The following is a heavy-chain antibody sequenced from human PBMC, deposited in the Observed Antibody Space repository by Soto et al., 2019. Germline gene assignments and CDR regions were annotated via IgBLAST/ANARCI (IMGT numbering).Heavy chain of an antibody. Sequence: QVQLQESGPGLVKPSETLSLTCTVSGGSTSSYYWSWIRQPAGKGLEWIGRIYTSGSTNYNPSLKSRVTMSVDTSKNQFSLKLSSVTAADTAVYYCAREGVEVRGVISRSISFDIWGQGTMVTVSS. D-gene: IGHD3-10*01. CDR3: AREGVEVRGVISRSISFDI. V-gene: IGHV4-4*07. CDR1: GGSTSSYY. J-gene: IGHJ3*02. CDR2: IYTSGST.